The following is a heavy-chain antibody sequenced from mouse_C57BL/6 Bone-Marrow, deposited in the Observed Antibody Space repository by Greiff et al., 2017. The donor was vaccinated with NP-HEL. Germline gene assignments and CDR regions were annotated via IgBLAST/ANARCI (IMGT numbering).Heavy chain of an antibody. CDR3: ARPGYYAWFAY. J-gene: IGHJ3*01. D-gene: IGHD1-1*01. CDR1: GFTFSSYG. CDR2: ISRGGSYT. Sequence: EVQRVESGGDLVKPGGSLKLSCAASGFTFSSYGMSWVRQTPDKRLEWVATISRGGSYTYYPDSVKGRFTISRDNAKNTLYLQMSSLKSEDTAMYYCARPGYYAWFAYWGQGTLVTVSA. V-gene: IGHV5-6*01.